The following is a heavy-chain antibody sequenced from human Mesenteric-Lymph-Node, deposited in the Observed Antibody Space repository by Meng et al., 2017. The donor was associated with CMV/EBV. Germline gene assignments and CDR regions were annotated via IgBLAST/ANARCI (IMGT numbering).Heavy chain of an antibody. D-gene: IGHD6-6*01. CDR2: INPSGGST. J-gene: IGHJ4*02. CDR1: GYTFTSYY. V-gene: IGHV1-46*01. Sequence: SGYTFTSYYMHWVRQAPGQGLEWMGIINPSGGSTSYAQKFQGRVTMTRDTSTSTVYMELSSLRSEDTAVYYCARVLTEGAARFLIDYWGQGTLVTVSS. CDR3: ARVLTEGAARFLIDY.